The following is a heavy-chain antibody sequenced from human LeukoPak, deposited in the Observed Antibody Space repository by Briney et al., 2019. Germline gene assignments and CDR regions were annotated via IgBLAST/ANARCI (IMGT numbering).Heavy chain of an antibody. CDR3: ARQAAGGAPDFDY. CDR2: IIPYFGTA. CDR1: GCTFSSYA. J-gene: IGHJ4*02. D-gene: IGHD6-25*01. Sequence: ASVKVSCKASGCTFSSYAISWVRQAPGQGLEWVGGIIPYFGTANYAQKFQGRVTLTADESTSTAYMELSSLRSEDTAVYYGARQAAGGAPDFDYWGEGTLVTVSS. V-gene: IGHV1-69*13.